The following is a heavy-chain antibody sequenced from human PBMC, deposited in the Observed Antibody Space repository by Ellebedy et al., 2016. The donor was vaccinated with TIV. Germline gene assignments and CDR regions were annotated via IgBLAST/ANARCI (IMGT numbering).Heavy chain of an antibody. D-gene: IGHD2-21*01. CDR2: ISSNSDTI. Sequence: GGSLRLXCAASGFTFSSYSMNWVRLAPGKGLEWVSYISSNSDTIYYADSVKGRFTISRDNAKNSLFLQMSSLRDEDTAVYYCARPARQVRWGSTDYWGQGTLVTVSS. CDR3: ARPARQVRWGSTDY. J-gene: IGHJ4*02. V-gene: IGHV3-48*02. CDR1: GFTFSSYS.